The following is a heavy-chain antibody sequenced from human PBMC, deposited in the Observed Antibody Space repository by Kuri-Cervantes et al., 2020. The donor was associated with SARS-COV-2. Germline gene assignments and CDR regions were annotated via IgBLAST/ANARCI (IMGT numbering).Heavy chain of an antibody. D-gene: IGHD6-6*01. J-gene: IGHJ5*02. CDR3: AKDIREQLVGGVGWFDP. CDR1: GFTFDDYA. Sequence: GKSLKISCAASGFTFDDYAMHWVRQAPGKGLEWVSGISWNSGSIGYADSVKGRFTISRDNAKNSLYLQMNSLRAEDTALYYCAKDIREQLVGGVGWFDPWGQGTLVTVSS. V-gene: IGHV3-9*01. CDR2: ISWNSGSI.